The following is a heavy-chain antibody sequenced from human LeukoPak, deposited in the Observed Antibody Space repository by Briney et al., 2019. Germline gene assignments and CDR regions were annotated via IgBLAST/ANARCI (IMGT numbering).Heavy chain of an antibody. V-gene: IGHV3-48*01. D-gene: IGHD3-3*01. J-gene: IGHJ4*02. CDR2: ISTSSSTI. CDR3: ARSAVYDFWSPNPDYYFDY. Sequence: GSLRLSCAASGFTFSRYSINWVRQAPGKGLEWVSYISTSSSTIYYADSVKGRFTISRDNAKNSLYLQVNSLRAEDTAVYYCARSAVYDFWSPNPDYYFDYWGQGTLVTVSS. CDR1: GFTFSRYS.